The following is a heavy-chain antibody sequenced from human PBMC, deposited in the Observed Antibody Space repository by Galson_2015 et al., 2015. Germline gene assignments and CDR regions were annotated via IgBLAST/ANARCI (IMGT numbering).Heavy chain of an antibody. CDR3: ATSGGVGPTAY. Sequence: QSGAEVKKPGESLTISCKSSGYGFTTFWIGWVRQMPGKGLEWMGVIYPGESEIRYSPSVQGQVTISADKSISTAYLQWTSLKASDTAIYYCATSGGVGPTAYWGQGTLVTVSS. J-gene: IGHJ4*02. D-gene: IGHD1-26*01. CDR2: IYPGESEI. V-gene: IGHV5-51*01. CDR1: GYGFTTFW.